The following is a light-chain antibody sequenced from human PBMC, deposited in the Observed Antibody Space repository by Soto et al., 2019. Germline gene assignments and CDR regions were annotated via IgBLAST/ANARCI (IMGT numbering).Light chain of an antibody. CDR1: ESVTSTY. Sequence: EIVLTQSPGTLSLSPGERATLSCRTSESVTSTYLAWYQQKPGQPPRLLIYAASSRATGIPDRFSGSGSGTDFTLTISRLEPEDFAVYYCQVFGSSPRYTFGRGIKVDI. V-gene: IGKV3-20*01. CDR3: QVFGSSPRYT. CDR2: AAS. J-gene: IGKJ2*01.